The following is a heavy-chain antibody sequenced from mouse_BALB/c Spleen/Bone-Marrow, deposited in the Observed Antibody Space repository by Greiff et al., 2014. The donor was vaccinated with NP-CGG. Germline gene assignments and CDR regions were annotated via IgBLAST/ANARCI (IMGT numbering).Heavy chain of an antibody. CDR3: ARSRGWYFDV. CDR2: IYPGDGDT. Sequence: VQLVESGAELARPGASVKLSCKASGYTFTSYWMQWMKQRPGQGLEWIGAIYPGDGDTTYTQKFKGKATLTADKSSSTAYMQLSSLASEDSAVYYCARSRGWYFDVWGAGTTVTVSS. CDR1: GYTFTSYW. V-gene: IGHV1-87*01. J-gene: IGHJ1*01.